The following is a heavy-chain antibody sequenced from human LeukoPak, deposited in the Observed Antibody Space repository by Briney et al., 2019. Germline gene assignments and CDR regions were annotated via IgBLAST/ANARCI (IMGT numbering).Heavy chain of an antibody. CDR3: AKEDEKGGYSYGGIDY. D-gene: IGHD5-18*01. V-gene: IGHV3-30*02. Sequence: GGSLRLSCAASGFTFSSYAMSWVRQAPGKGLEWVAFIRYDGSNKYYADSVKGRFTISRDNSKNTLYLQMNSLRAEDTAVYYCAKEDEKGGYSYGGIDYWGQGTLVTVSS. J-gene: IGHJ4*02. CDR2: IRYDGSNK. CDR1: GFTFSSYA.